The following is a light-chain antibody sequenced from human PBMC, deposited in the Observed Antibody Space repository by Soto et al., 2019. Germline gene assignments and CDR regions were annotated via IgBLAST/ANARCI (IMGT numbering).Light chain of an antibody. J-gene: IGKJ3*01. CDR3: HQLNSYPSLT. Sequence: IRLTQSPSSLSASVGDRVTITCRASQGVRSYLAWYQQKPGQAPKLLIYGASTLQSGVPSRFSGSGSGTDFNLTISSLQPEDFATYSSHQLNSYPSLTFGPGTTVDVK. CDR2: GAS. CDR1: QGVRSY. V-gene: IGKV1-9*01.